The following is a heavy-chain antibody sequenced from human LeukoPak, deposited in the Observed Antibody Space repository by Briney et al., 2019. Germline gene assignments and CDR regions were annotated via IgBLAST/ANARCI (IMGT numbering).Heavy chain of an antibody. CDR1: GGSISSYY. J-gene: IGHJ4*02. Sequence: SETLSLTCTVSGGSISSYYWSWIRQPAVKGLEWIGRIYTSGSTNYNPSLKSRVTMSVDTSKNQISLKLSSVTAADTAVYYWAREIGDYYDSSGYRTYYFDYWGQGTLVTVSS. CDR3: AREIGDYYDSSGYRTYYFDY. CDR2: IYTSGST. V-gene: IGHV4-4*07. D-gene: IGHD3-22*01.